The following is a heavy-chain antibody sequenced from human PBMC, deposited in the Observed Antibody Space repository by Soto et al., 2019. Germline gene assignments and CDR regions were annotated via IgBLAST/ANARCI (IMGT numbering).Heavy chain of an antibody. CDR2: IIPFIGTA. V-gene: IGHV1-69*11. Sequence: SVKVSCKASGGTFSSYAISWVRQAPGQGLEWMGRIIPFIGTANYAQKFQGRVTITADESTSTAYMELTSLRSEDTAVYYCARVVMTTAPASYYYGMAVWGQGTKVTVSS. J-gene: IGHJ6*02. CDR1: GGTFSSYA. D-gene: IGHD4-4*01. CDR3: ARVVMTTAPASYYYGMAV.